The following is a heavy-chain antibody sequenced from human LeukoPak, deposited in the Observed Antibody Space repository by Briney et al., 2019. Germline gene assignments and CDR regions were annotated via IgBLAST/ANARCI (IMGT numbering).Heavy chain of an antibody. D-gene: IGHD2-2*02. CDR1: GGSISSSSHY. CDR2: IYYSGST. V-gene: IGHV4-39*01. J-gene: IGHJ5*02. Sequence: SETLSLTCTVSGGSISSSSHYWGWIRQPPGKGLEWIGSIYYSGSTYYNPSLKSRVTISVDTSKNQFSLKLSSVTAADTAVYYCARPLDCSSTSCYTGANNWFDPWGQGTLVTVSS. CDR3: ARPLDCSSTSCYTGANNWFDP.